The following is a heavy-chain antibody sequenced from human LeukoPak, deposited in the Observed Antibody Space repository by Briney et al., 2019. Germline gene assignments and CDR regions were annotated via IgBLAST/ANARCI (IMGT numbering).Heavy chain of an antibody. Sequence: SETLSLTCTVSGGSISSYYWSWIRQPPGKGLEWIGYIYYSGSTNYNPPLKSRVTISVDTSKNQFSLKLSSVTDADTAVYYCAGAVAGYFDYWGKGTLVTVSS. J-gene: IGHJ4*02. CDR3: AGAVAGYFDY. D-gene: IGHD6-19*01. V-gene: IGHV4-59*01. CDR1: GGSISSYY. CDR2: IYYSGST.